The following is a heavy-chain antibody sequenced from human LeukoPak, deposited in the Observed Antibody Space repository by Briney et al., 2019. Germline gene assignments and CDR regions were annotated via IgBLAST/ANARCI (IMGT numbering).Heavy chain of an antibody. CDR1: GYTFAGYY. CDR2: INPNSGGT. V-gene: IGHV1-2*02. J-gene: IGHJ3*02. Sequence: GASVKVSCKASGYTFAGYYMHWVRQAPGQGLEWMGWINPNSGGTNYAQKFQGRVTMTRDTSISTAYMELSRLRSDDTAVYYCARGGYHDSSGYYYGRLDAFDIWGQGTMVTVSS. CDR3: ARGGYHDSSGYYYGRLDAFDI. D-gene: IGHD3-22*01.